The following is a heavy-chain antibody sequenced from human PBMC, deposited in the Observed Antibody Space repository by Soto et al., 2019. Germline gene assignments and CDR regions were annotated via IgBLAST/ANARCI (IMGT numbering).Heavy chain of an antibody. CDR2: ISGSGGST. V-gene: IGHV3-23*01. CDR3: AKVLPLHYDILTSHSSDAFDI. Sequence: PGGSLRLSCAASGFTFSSYAMSWVRQAPGKGLEWVSAISGSGGSTYYADSVKGRFTISRDNSKNTLYLQMNSLRAEDTAVYYCAKVLPLHYDILTSHSSDAFDIWGQGTMVTVSS. CDR1: GFTFSSYA. D-gene: IGHD3-9*01. J-gene: IGHJ3*02.